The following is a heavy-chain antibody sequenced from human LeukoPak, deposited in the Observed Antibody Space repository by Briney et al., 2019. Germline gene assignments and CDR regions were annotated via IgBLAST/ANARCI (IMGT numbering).Heavy chain of an antibody. V-gene: IGHV3-48*02. J-gene: IGHJ4*02. CDR2: ISGSSDAI. Sequence: PGGSLRLSCAASGFTFSTYSMSWVRQAPGKGLEWVSYISGSSDAIYYADSVKGRFTISRDNAKNSLYLQMNSLRDEDTAVYYCARDYYDSSGYYGGDYWGQGTLVTVSS. D-gene: IGHD3-22*01. CDR3: ARDYYDSSGYYGGDY. CDR1: GFTFSTYS.